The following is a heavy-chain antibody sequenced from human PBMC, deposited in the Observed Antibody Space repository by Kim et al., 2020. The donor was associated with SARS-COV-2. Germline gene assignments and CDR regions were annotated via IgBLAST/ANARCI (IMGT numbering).Heavy chain of an antibody. D-gene: IGHD3-9*01. J-gene: IGHJ4*02. Sequence: SRVTISVDTSKNQFALKLSSVTAADTAVYYCARRFGVRYFDWLKEGPADYWGQGTLVTVSS. CDR3: ARRFGVRYFDWLKEGPADY. V-gene: IGHV4-39*01.